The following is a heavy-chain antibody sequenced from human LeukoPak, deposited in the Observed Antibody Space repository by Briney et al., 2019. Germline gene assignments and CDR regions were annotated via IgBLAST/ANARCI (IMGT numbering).Heavy chain of an antibody. CDR2: IYYSGNT. J-gene: IGHJ4*02. CDR1: GVSISSSNSY. Sequence: SETLSLTCTVSGVSISSSNSYWGWIRQPPGKGLEWIGSIYYSGNTYYNASLKSQVSIFIDTSKNQFSLRLTSVTAADTAVYYCARQTGSGLFILPGGQGTLVTVSS. D-gene: IGHD3/OR15-3a*01. CDR3: ARQTGSGLFILP. V-gene: IGHV4-39*01.